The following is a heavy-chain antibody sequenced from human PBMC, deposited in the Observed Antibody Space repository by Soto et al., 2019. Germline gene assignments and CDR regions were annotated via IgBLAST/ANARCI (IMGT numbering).Heavy chain of an antibody. Sequence: WESLTIPLKGSGCSFTRYWIGLVRQVPGKGLEWMGIIYPGDSDTRYSPSFQGQVTISADKSISTAYLQWSSLKASDTAMYYCASHRIAARRNYGMDVWGQGTTVTVSS. CDR1: GCSFTRYW. CDR3: ASHRIAARRNYGMDV. J-gene: IGHJ6*02. CDR2: IYPGDSDT. V-gene: IGHV5-51*01. D-gene: IGHD6-6*01.